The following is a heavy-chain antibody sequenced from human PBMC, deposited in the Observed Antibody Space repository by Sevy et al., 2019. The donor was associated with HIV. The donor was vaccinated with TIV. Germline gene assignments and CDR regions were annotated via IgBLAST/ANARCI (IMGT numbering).Heavy chain of an antibody. D-gene: IGHD3-3*01. J-gene: IGHJ6*02. V-gene: IGHV4-31*03. CDR1: GGSISSGGYY. CDR3: ARWDDFWSGYYTGYYYGMDV. Sequence: SETLSLTCTVSGGSISSGGYYWTWIRQHPGKGLEWIGYIYYSGTTYYNPSLKSRVTISVDTSKNQFSLKLSSVTAADTDEYYCARWDDFWSGYYTGYYYGMDVWGQGTTVTVSS. CDR2: IYYSGTT.